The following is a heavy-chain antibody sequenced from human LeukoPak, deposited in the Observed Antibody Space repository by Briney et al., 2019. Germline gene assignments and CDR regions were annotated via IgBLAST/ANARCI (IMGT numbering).Heavy chain of an antibody. V-gene: IGHV1-2*02. J-gene: IGHJ4*02. CDR2: INPNSGGT. Sequence: ASVKVSCKASGYTFTRYYMHWVRQAPGQGLEWMGWINPNSGGTNYAQKFQGRVTMTRDTSISTAYMELSRLRSDDTAVYYCAPYCSSTSCYVPPYFDYWGQGTLDTVSS. CDR3: APYCSSTSCYVPPYFDY. CDR1: GYTFTRYY. D-gene: IGHD2-2*01.